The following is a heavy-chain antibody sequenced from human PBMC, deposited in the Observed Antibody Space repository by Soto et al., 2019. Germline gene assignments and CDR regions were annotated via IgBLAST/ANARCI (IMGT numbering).Heavy chain of an antibody. J-gene: IGHJ4*02. CDR2: IYSGGST. CDR1: GLTVSSNY. V-gene: IGHV3-53*01. CDR3: ARDSSSWYGSLDY. Sequence: PCGSLKLCCAASGLTVSSNYMSWVRQAPGKGLEWVSVIYSGGSTYYADSVKGRFTISRDNSKNTLYLQMNSLRAEDTAVYYCARDSSSWYGSLDYWGQGTLVTVSS. D-gene: IGHD6-13*01.